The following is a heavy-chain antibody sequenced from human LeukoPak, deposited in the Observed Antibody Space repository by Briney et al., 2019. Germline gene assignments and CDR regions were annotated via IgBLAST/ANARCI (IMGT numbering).Heavy chain of an antibody. CDR3: AKKGGRDGYSDAFDI. J-gene: IGHJ3*02. V-gene: IGHV3-23*01. Sequence: GGSLRLSCAASGFTFSSYAMSWVRQAPGKGLEWVSAISGSGDSTYYGDSVKGRFTISRDNSKNTLYLQMNSLRAEDTAVYYCAKKGGRDGYSDAFDIWGQGTMVTVSS. CDR1: GFTFSSYA. CDR2: ISGSGDST. D-gene: IGHD5-24*01.